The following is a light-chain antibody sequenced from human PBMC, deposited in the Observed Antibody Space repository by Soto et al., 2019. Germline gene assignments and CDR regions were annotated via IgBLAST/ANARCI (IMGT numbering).Light chain of an antibody. CDR2: GNS. J-gene: IGLJ3*02. Sequence: QSVLTQPPSVSGAPGQRVTISCTGSSSNIGAGYDVHWYQQLPGTAPKLLIYGNSNRPSGVPDRFSGSKSGTSASLAITGLQAEDEADYYCQSYDIRLSAWVFGGGTKLTVL. CDR3: QSYDIRLSAWV. CDR1: SSNIGAGYD. V-gene: IGLV1-40*01.